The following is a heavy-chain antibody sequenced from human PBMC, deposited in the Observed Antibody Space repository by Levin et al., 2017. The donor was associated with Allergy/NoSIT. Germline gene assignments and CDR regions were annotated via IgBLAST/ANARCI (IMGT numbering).Heavy chain of an antibody. CDR2: MNPNSGNT. Sequence: ASVKVSCKASGYTFTSYDINWVRQATGQGLEWMGWMNPNSGNTGYAQKFQGRVTMTRNTSISTAYMELSSLRSEDTAVHYCARGPEVWSGSNYYYYGMDVWGQGTTVTVSS. J-gene: IGHJ6*02. D-gene: IGHD3-3*01. V-gene: IGHV1-8*01. CDR3: ARGPEVWSGSNYYYYGMDV. CDR1: GYTFTSYD.